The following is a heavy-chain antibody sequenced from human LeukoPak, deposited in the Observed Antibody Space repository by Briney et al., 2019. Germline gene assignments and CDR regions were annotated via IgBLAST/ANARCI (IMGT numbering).Heavy chain of an antibody. J-gene: IGHJ4*02. CDR2: ISGSGGST. D-gene: IGHD2-15*01. CDR1: GFTFSSYA. Sequence: GGSLRLSCAASGFTFSSYAMSRVRQAPGKGLEWVSAISGSGGSTYYADSVKGRFTISRDNSKNTLYLQMNSLRAEDTAVYYCAKDAPDIVVVVAAGYYFDYWGQGTLVTVSS. V-gene: IGHV3-23*01. CDR3: AKDAPDIVVVVAAGYYFDY.